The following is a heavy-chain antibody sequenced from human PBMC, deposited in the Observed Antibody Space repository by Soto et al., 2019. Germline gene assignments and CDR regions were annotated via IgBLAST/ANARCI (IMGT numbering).Heavy chain of an antibody. J-gene: IGHJ6*02. D-gene: IGHD6-6*01. V-gene: IGHV1-46*01. CDR3: AREAKVRGSSQREGAGHSYGMDV. Sequence: GASVKVSCKASGYTFTSYYMHWVRQAPGQGLEWMGIINPSGGSTSYAQKFQGRVTMTRDTSTSTVYMELSSLRSEDTAVYYCAREAKVRGSSQREGAGHSYGMDVWGQGTTVTVSS. CDR1: GYTFTSYY. CDR2: INPSGGST.